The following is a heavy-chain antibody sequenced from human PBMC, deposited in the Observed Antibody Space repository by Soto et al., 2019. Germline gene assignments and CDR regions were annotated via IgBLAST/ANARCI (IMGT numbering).Heavy chain of an antibody. CDR1: GFTFSDYY. CDR3: ARAKMRASYGMDV. Sequence: GGSLRLSCAASGFTFSDYYMSWVRQAPGKGLEWVSAISGSGGSTYYADSVKGRFTISRDNSKNTLYLQMNSLRAEDTAVYYCARAKMRASYGMDVWGQGTTVTVSS. V-gene: IGHV3-23*01. J-gene: IGHJ6*02. CDR2: ISGSGGST.